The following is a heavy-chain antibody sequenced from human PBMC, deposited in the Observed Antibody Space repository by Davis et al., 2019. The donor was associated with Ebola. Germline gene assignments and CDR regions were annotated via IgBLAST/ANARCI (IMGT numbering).Heavy chain of an antibody. CDR2: IAYGGRT. D-gene: IGHD3-3*01. Sequence: MPSEPLSLTCTVPGASMTSGGYYWTWIRPHPGRGLEWIRYIAYGGRTSYNPSLKSRIIISEDTAKNQFSLKLSSVTAADTAVYYCAISNLLEVDSGGQGTLVTVSS. J-gene: IGHJ4*02. CDR3: AISNLLEVDS. CDR1: GASMTSGGYY. V-gene: IGHV4-31*03.